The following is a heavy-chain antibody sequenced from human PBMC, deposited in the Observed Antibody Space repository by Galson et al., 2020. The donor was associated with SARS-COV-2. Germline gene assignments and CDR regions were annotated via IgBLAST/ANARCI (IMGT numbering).Heavy chain of an antibody. Sequence: SETLSLTCTVSGGYISSGSYYWSWIRQPAGKGLEWIGRIYTSGSTNYNPSLKSRVTISVDTSKNQFSLKLSSVTAADTAVYYCARESRWELYFDHWGQGTLVTVSS. CDR1: GGYISSGSYY. CDR3: ARESRWELYFDH. V-gene: IGHV4-61*02. CDR2: IYTSGST. J-gene: IGHJ4*02. D-gene: IGHD1-26*01.